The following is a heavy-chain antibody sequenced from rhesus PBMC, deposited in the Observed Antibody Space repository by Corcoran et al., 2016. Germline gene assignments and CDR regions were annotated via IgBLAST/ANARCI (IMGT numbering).Heavy chain of an antibody. CDR3: ARDLYNIWTGYYPFDV. V-gene: IGHV1-138*01. D-gene: IGHD3-3*01. CDR2: INPKTGGT. J-gene: IGHJ5-1*01. Sequence: QVQLVQSGAEVKKPGSSVKVSCKASGYTFTDYYMHWVRQAPGQGLEWMGEINPKTGGTNYAQKFQGRVTMTRDTSTSTAYMELSSLRSEDTAVYYCARDLYNIWTGYYPFDVWGPGVLVTVSS. CDR1: GYTFTDYY.